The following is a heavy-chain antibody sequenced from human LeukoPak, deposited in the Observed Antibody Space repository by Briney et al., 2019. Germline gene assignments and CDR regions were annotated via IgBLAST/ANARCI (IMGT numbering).Heavy chain of an antibody. CDR3: ARESVYGGNSGYFDY. D-gene: IGHD4-23*01. V-gene: IGHV4-38-2*02. CDR2: IYHSGST. J-gene: IGHJ4*02. Sequence: SETLSLTCTVSGYSISSGYYWGWIRQPPGEGLEWIGSIYHSGSTYYNPSLKSRVTISVDTSKNQLSLKLSSVTAADTAVYYCARESVYGGNSGYFDYWGQGTLVTVSS. CDR1: GYSISSGYY.